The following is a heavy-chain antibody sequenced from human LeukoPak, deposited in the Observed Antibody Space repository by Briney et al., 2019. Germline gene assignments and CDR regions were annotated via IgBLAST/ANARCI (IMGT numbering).Heavy chain of an antibody. CDR2: ISGSGGRT. V-gene: IGHV3-23*01. CDR3: AAAYDNNGYYWTVFDY. CDR1: GFTFSSYA. D-gene: IGHD3-22*01. J-gene: IGHJ4*02. Sequence: GGSLRLSCSASGFTFSSYAMSWVRQAPGKGLEWVSAISGSGGRTYYADSVKGRFTNSRDNSKNTLYLQMNSLRAEDTAGYYCAAAYDNNGYYWTVFDYWGQGTLGTGPS.